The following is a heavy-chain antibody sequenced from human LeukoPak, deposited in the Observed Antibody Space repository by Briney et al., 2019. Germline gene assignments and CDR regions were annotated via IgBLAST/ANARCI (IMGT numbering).Heavy chain of an antibody. Sequence: GGSLRLSCAASGFTFSSYEMNWVRQAPGKGLEGVSYISNSGSTIYYADSVRGRFTISRDNAKNSLYLQMNSLRAEDTAVYHCAELGITMIGGVWGKGTTVTISS. CDR3: AELGITMIGGV. D-gene: IGHD3-10*02. CDR2: ISNSGSTI. V-gene: IGHV3-48*03. CDR1: GFTFSSYE. J-gene: IGHJ6*04.